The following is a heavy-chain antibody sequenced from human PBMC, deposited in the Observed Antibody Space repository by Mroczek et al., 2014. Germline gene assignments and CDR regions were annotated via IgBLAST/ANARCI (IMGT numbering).Heavy chain of an antibody. CDR1: GFTFSSYA. D-gene: IGHD6-13*01. Sequence: QVQLVAGLGEGVGPAWGGSLRLSCAASGFTFSSYAMHWVRQAPGKGLEWVAVISYDGSNKYYADSVKGRFTISRDNSKNTLYLQMNSLRAEDTAVYYCARDQTVVRAVPAATRIAAAGIHWYFDLWGRGTLVTVSS. CDR3: ARDQTVVRAVPAATRIAAAGIHWYFDL. J-gene: IGHJ2*01. CDR2: ISYDGSNK. V-gene: IGHV3-30-3*01.